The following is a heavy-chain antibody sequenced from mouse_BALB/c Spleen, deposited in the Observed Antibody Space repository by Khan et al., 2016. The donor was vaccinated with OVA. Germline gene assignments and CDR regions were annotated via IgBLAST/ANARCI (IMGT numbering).Heavy chain of an antibody. V-gene: IGHV5-17*02. J-gene: IGHJ2*01. CDR3: ATSYFYGYYFDY. CDR1: GFTFSSYG. Sequence: EVQLQESGGDLVQPGGSRKLSCAASGFTFSSYGMHWVRQAPEKGLEWVAYISGDSNTIYYADTVKGRFIISRDNHRNILFLIMTSLMSEDTAMYYCATSYFYGYYFDYWGPGTTLPGSS. CDR2: ISGDSNTI. D-gene: IGHD1-1*01.